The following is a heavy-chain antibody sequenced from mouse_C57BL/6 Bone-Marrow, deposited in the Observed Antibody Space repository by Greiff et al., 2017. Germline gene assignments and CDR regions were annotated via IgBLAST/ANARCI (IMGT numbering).Heavy chain of an antibody. Sequence: QVQLQQSGAELARPGASVNLSCKASGYTFTSYGISWVKQRTGQGLEWIGEIYPRSGNTYYNEKFKGKATLTADKSSSTAYMELRSLTSEDSAVYFCARGMTAQATWAWFAYWGQGTLVTVSA. CDR2: IYPRSGNT. V-gene: IGHV1-81*01. D-gene: IGHD3-2*02. CDR1: GYTFTSYG. CDR3: ARGMTAQATWAWFAY. J-gene: IGHJ3*01.